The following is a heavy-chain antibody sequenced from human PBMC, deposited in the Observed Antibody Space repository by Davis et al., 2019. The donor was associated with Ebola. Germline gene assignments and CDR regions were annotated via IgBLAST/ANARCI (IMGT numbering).Heavy chain of an antibody. J-gene: IGHJ3*02. Sequence: AASVKVSCKASGYTFTSYGISWVRQAPGQGLEWMGLINPSGGSTSYAQKFQGRVTMTRDTSTSTVYMELSSLRSDDSAVYYCAAGGSRGGFDIWGQGTMVTVSS. CDR3: AAGGSRGGFDI. V-gene: IGHV1-46*01. D-gene: IGHD3-10*01. CDR2: INPSGGST. CDR1: GYTFTSYG.